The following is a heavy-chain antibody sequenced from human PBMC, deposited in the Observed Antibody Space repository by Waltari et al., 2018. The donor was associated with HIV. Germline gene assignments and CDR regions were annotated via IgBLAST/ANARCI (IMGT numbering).Heavy chain of an antibody. CDR1: GFTFSAFA. V-gene: IGHV3-23*01. CDR3: ATLYSDYGDY. CDR2: ISGRGDST. D-gene: IGHD4-17*01. Sequence: EVQLLESGGGFVQPGGSLSLSCAASGFTFSAFAMTWVRQAPGKGLEWVSRISGRGDSTNYADSVKVRFTISRDNSKNTLSLQITSLRVDDTAVYYCATLYSDYGDYWGQGALVTVSS. J-gene: IGHJ4*02.